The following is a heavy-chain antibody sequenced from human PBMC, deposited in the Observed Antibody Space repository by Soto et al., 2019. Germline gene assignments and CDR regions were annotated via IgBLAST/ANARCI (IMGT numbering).Heavy chain of an antibody. CDR2: IIPIFATA. V-gene: IGHV1-69*01. CDR1: GGSFSSNP. D-gene: IGHD5-18*01. J-gene: IGHJ4*02. CDR3: ARGGRGSSSAPRYYFDY. Sequence: QVQLVQSGSEVKKPGSSVKVSCKASGGSFSSNPISWVRQSPGQGLEWMAGIIPIFATAHYAQKFQGRVTITADESTSTDYMELTRMRSEDAALYFCARGGRGSSSAPRYYFDYWGQGTLVTVS.